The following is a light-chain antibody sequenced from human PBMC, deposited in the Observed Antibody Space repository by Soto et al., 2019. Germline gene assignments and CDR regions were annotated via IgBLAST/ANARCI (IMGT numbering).Light chain of an antibody. J-gene: IGKJ5*01. CDR3: QQYYSTCPP. V-gene: IGKV4-1*01. Sequence: DIVMTQSPDSLAVSLGERATINCKSSQSVLYSSNNKNYLAWYQQKPGQPPKLLIYWASTRESGVPDRFSGSGSGTDFPLTISSLQAEDVAVYYCQQYYSTCPPFGQGTRLEIK. CDR2: WAS. CDR1: QSVLYSSNNKNY.